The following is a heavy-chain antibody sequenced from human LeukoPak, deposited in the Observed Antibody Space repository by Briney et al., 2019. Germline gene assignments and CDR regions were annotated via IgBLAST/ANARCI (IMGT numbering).Heavy chain of an antibody. Sequence: VASVKVSCKASGGTFSSYAISWVRQAPGQGLEWMRGIIPIFGTPNYAQKFQGRVTITADESTSTAYMELSSLRSEDTAVYYCARGWLAETTVVTPYNYWGQGTLVTVSS. CDR2: IIPIFGTP. CDR1: GGTFSSYA. D-gene: IGHD4-23*01. J-gene: IGHJ4*02. CDR3: ARGWLAETTVVTPYNY. V-gene: IGHV1-69*01.